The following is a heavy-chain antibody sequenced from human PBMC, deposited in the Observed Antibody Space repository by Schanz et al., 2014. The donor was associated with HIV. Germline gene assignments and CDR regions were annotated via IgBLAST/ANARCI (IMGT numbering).Heavy chain of an antibody. Sequence: QVQLVESGGGVVQPGRSLKLSCAASGFSFDNYGMHWVRQAPGKGLEWVAVISYDGRNKYFADSVNGRFTISRDNSKNTLYLQMTTLRIDDTAVYYCAKPEYDSSGNSQTHFDYWGQGTLVTVSS. CDR3: AKPEYDSSGNSQTHFDY. CDR2: ISYDGRNK. J-gene: IGHJ4*02. V-gene: IGHV3-30*18. CDR1: GFSFDNYG. D-gene: IGHD3-22*01.